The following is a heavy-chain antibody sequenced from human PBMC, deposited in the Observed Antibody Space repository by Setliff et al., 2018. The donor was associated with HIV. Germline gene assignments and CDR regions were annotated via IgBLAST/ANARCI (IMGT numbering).Heavy chain of an antibody. D-gene: IGHD3-9*01. CDR3: TRDRSWYDILTGYYLGGGYFDY. V-gene: IGHV3-9*01. CDR2: ISGSSNTI. Sequence: GGSLRLSCAASGFTFDDYAMHWVRQAPGKGLEWVSGISGSSNTIHYADSVKGRFTISRDNAKKSLYLEMNNLKVEDTALYYCTRDRSWYDILTGYYLGGGYFDYWGQGTLVTVSS. J-gene: IGHJ4*02. CDR1: GFTFDDYA.